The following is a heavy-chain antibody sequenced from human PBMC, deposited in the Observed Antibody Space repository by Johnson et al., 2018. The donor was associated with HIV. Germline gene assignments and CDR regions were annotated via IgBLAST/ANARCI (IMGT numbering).Heavy chain of an antibody. V-gene: IGHV3-66*01. Sequence: MQLVESGGGVVQPGRSLRLSCGASGFTVSSNYMSWVRQAPGKGLEWVSVIYSGGSTYYADSVKGRFTISRDNSKNTLYLQMNSLRAEDTAVYYCARVKSYGNWGSRKGGRESRAAFDIWGQGTMVTVSS. CDR1: GFTVSSNY. CDR3: ARVKSYGNWGSRKGGRESRAAFDI. CDR2: IYSGGST. J-gene: IGHJ3*02. D-gene: IGHD7-27*01.